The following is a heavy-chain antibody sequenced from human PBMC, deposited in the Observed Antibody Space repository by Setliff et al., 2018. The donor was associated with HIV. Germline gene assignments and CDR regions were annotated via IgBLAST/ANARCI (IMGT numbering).Heavy chain of an antibody. J-gene: IGHJ4*02. CDR3: ARLGSHCKNAFCPPY. Sequence: SETLSLTCAVHGGPFSDHYWNWIRQPPGKGLEWIAEIHHTGYMNYNPSLKSRVTISRDTSTNQFSLKVSSVTAADTAIYYCARLGSHCKNAFCPPYWGQGTLVTVSS. CDR2: IHHTGYM. CDR1: GGPFSDHY. V-gene: IGHV4-34*01. D-gene: IGHD2-15*01.